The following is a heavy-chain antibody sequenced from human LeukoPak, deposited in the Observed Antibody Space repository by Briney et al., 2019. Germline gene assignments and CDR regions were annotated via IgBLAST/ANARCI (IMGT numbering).Heavy chain of an antibody. J-gene: IGHJ4*02. CDR3: TYSSSPRGENFDY. CDR2: IYYSGST. CDR1: GGSISSYY. Sequence: PSETLSLTCTVSGGSISSYYWSWIRQPPGKGLEWIGYIYYSGSTNYNPSLKSRVTISVDTSKNQFSLKLSSVTAADTAVYYCTYSSSPRGENFDYGGQGTLVTVSS. V-gene: IGHV4-59*01. D-gene: IGHD6-6*01.